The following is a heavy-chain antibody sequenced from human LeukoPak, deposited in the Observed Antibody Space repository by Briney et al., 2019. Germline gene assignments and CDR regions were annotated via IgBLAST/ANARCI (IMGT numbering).Heavy chain of an antibody. CDR3: AHLGGMVIQN. D-gene: IGHD3-16*01. CDR1: GFTFSSYA. V-gene: IGHV3-30-3*01. Sequence: GGSLRLSCAASGFTFSSYAMHWVRQAPGKGLEWVAVISYDGSNKYYADSVKGRFTISRDNSKNTLYLQMNSLRAEDTAVYYCAHLGGMVIQNWGQGTLVTVSS. J-gene: IGHJ1*01. CDR2: ISYDGSNK.